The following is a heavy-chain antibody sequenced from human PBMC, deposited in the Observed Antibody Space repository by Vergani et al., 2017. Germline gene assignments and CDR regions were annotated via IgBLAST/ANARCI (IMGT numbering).Heavy chain of an antibody. D-gene: IGHD5-24*01. V-gene: IGHV3-49*04. CDR3: AKASRWLQFNYYYYMDV. CDR2: IWSKPYGGTT. J-gene: IGHJ6*03. CDR1: GFTLGDYA. Sequence: EVHLVESGGGLVQPGRSLRLSCSGSGFTLGDYAMTWVRQAPGKGLEWVAFIWSKPYGGTTEYAASVKGRFTISRDDSKSIAYLQMSSLKAEDTAVYYCAKASRWLQFNYYYYMDVWGKGTTVTVSS.